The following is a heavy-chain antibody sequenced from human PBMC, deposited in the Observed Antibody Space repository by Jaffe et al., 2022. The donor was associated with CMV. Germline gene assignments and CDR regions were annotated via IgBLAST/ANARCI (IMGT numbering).Heavy chain of an antibody. V-gene: IGHV1-3*01. Sequence: QVQLVQSGAEVKKPGASVKVSCKASGYTFTSYAMHWVRQAPGQRLEWMGWINAGNGNTKYSQKFQGRVTITRDTSASTAYMELSSLRSEDTAVYYCARDGQRITMVRGVIDKLRNYYYYYMDVWGKGTTVTVSS. J-gene: IGHJ6*03. D-gene: IGHD3-10*01. CDR3: ARDGQRITMVRGVIDKLRNYYYYYMDV. CDR1: GYTFTSYA. CDR2: INAGNGNT.